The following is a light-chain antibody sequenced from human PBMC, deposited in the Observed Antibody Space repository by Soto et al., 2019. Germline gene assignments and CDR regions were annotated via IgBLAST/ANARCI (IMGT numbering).Light chain of an antibody. V-gene: IGKV1-6*01. J-gene: IGKJ3*01. CDR2: AAS. Sequence: AIQMTHSPSSLSASVGDRVTITCRASQGIRNDLGWYQQKPGKAPKLLIYAASNLQSGVPSRFSGSGSGTDFTLTNSSLQPVDFATYYCLQDYNYPFTFGPGTKVDIK. CDR3: LQDYNYPFT. CDR1: QGIRND.